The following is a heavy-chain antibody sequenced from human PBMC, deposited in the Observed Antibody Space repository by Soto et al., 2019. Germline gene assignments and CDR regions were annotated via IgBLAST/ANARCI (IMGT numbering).Heavy chain of an antibody. CDR2: IYYSGST. J-gene: IGHJ4*02. CDR1: GGSISRYY. Sequence: PSGTLSLTYTLSGGSISRYYWSSFRQPLGKGLEWIGYIYYSGSTNCNPSLKSRVTISVDTSKNQLSLKLSSVTAVDTAVYYCARRYGYYFDYWGQGTLVTVSS. V-gene: IGHV4-59*08. CDR3: ARRYGYYFDY. D-gene: IGHD4-17*01.